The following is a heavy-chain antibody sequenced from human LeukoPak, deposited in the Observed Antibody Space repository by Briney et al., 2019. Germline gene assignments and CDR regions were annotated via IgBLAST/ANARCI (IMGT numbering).Heavy chain of an antibody. D-gene: IGHD2-2*01. CDR1: GLTFSSYA. J-gene: IGHJ4*02. V-gene: IGHV3-30*04. CDR3: ARRMGYQPLWGTHYFDY. Sequence: GGSLRLSCAASGLTFSSYAMHWVRQAPGKGLEWVAVISYDGSNKYYADSVKGRFTISRDNSKNTLYLQMNSLRAEDTAVYYCARRMGYQPLWGTHYFDYWGQGTLVTVSS. CDR2: ISYDGSNK.